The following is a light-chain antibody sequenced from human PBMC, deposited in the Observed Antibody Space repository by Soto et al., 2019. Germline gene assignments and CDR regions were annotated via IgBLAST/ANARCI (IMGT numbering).Light chain of an antibody. CDR3: QQYNNRQT. V-gene: IGKV3-15*01. CDR1: QSVRSN. Sequence: EILMTQYPATLSVSPGERATLSCRASQSVRSNLAWYHQRPGQAPRLLIYAASARATGIPASLSGSASGTDFTLTISRMKSEDFGLYYCQQYNNRQTFGHGTKVDIK. CDR2: AAS. J-gene: IGKJ1*01.